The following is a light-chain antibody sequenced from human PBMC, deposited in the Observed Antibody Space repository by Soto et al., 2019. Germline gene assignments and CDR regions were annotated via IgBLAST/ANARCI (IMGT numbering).Light chain of an antibody. Sequence: DIQMTQPPSSLSASVGDRVTITCRASQSISSYLNWYQQKPGKAPKLLIYAASSLQSGVPSRFSGSGSGTDFTLTISSLQPEDFATYYCQQNYSPPPTFGQGTKVDIK. CDR2: AAS. CDR1: QSISSY. V-gene: IGKV1-39*01. CDR3: QQNYSPPPT. J-gene: IGKJ1*01.